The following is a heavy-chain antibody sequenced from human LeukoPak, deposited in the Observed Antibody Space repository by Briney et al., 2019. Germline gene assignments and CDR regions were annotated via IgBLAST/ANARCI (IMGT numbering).Heavy chain of an antibody. CDR3: ARAQTGTTGYDAFDF. Sequence: GASVKVSCKASGYTFTGYYMHWVRQAPGQGLEWMGWINPNSGGTNFAQNFQGRVTMTRDTSISTAYMELSRLRSDDTAVYYCARAQTGTTGYDAFDFWGQGTMVTVSS. J-gene: IGHJ3*01. CDR2: INPNSGGT. V-gene: IGHV1-2*02. CDR1: GYTFTGYY. D-gene: IGHD1-1*01.